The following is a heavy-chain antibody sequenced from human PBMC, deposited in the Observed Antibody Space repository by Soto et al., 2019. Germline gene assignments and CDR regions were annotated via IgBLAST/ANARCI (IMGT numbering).Heavy chain of an antibody. CDR1: GFTFSSYN. CDR3: ARVVVSKEYYNYYGMDV. Sequence: PGGSLRLSCAASGFTFSSYNMNWVRQAPGKGLEWVPYISTTSRTIYYADSVKGRFTISRDDAKNSLFLQMNFLRDEDTAVYYCARVVVSKEYYNYYGMDVWGQGTTVTVSS. V-gene: IGHV3-48*02. J-gene: IGHJ6*02. D-gene: IGHD2-21*01. CDR2: ISTTSRTI.